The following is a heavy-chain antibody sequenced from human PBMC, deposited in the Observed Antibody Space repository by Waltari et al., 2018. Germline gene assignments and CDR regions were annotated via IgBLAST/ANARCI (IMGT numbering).Heavy chain of an antibody. Sequence: QVQLVQSGAEVKKPGASVTVSCKASGYTFTSYGLRWVRQAPGQGLEWMGWISAYNGNTNYAQKLQGRVTMTTDTSTSTAYMELRSLRSDDTAVYYCARDQTHYYDSSGYTIWGQGTMVTVSS. CDR2: ISAYNGNT. J-gene: IGHJ3*02. CDR3: ARDQTHYYDSSGYTI. V-gene: IGHV1-18*01. D-gene: IGHD3-22*01. CDR1: GYTFTSYG.